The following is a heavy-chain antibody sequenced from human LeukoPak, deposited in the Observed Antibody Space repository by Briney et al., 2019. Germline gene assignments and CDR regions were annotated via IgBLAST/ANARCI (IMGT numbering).Heavy chain of an antibody. CDR1: GFTFSSYA. CDR2: ISGSGGST. D-gene: IGHD5-24*01. J-gene: IGHJ4*02. CDR3: ARGDGYNYFVH. V-gene: IGHV3-23*01. Sequence: GGSLRLSCAASGFTFSSYAMSWVRQAPGKGLEWVSAISGSGGSTYYADSVKGRFTISRDIAKNTVDLQMNSLRAEDTALYYCARGDGYNYFVHWGQGTLVTVSP.